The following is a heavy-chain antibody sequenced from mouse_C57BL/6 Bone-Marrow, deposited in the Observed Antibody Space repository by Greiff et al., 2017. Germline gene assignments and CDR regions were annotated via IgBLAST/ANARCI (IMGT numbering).Heavy chain of an antibody. CDR1: GYTFTSYW. V-gene: IGHV1-50*01. J-gene: IGHJ2*01. D-gene: IGHD2-3*01. Sequence: QVQLKESGAELVKPGASVKLSCKASGYTFTSYWLQWVKQRPGQGLEWIGEIDPSDSYPNYNQKFKGKATLTVDTSSSTAYMQLSSLTSEDSAVYYCARGWLLRDYWGQGTTLTVSS. CDR2: IDPSDSYP. CDR3: ARGWLLRDY.